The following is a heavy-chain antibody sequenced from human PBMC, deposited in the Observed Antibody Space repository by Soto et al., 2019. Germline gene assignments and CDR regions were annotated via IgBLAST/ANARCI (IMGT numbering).Heavy chain of an antibody. CDR2: INPNSGGT. CDR3: ARPNVLRYFDWTHAFDI. J-gene: IGHJ3*02. V-gene: IGHV1-2*04. Sequence: ASVKVSCKASGYTFTGYYMHWVRQAPGQGLEWMGWINPNSGGTNYAQKFQGWVTMTRDTSISTAYMELSRLRSDDTAVYYCARPNVLRYFDWTHAFDIWGQGTMVTVSS. CDR1: GYTFTGYY. D-gene: IGHD3-9*01.